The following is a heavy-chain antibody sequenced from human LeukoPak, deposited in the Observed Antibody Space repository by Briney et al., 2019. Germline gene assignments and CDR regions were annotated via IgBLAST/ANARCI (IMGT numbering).Heavy chain of an antibody. V-gene: IGHV3-30-3*01. CDR3: ASERYSSGWYASCFDY. J-gene: IGHJ4*02. CDR2: ISYDGSNK. D-gene: IGHD6-13*01. CDR1: GFTFSSYA. Sequence: GGSLRLSCAASGFTFSSYAMHWVRQAPGKGLEWVAVISYDGSNKYYADSVKGRFTISRDNSKNTLYLQMNSLRDEDTAVYYCASERYSSGWYASCFDYWGQGTLVTVSS.